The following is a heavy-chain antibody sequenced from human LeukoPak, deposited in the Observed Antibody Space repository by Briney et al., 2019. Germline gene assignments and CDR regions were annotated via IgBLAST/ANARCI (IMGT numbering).Heavy chain of an antibody. Sequence: GGSLRLSCAASGFTFSSYWMHWVRQVPGKGLVWVARINEHGSITDYADSVKDRFTVSRDNAWNTLYLQMNSLRAEDTAVYYCTRDVAGSGSLWGQGTLITVSS. CDR1: GFTFSSYW. D-gene: IGHD3-10*01. CDR3: TRDVAGSGSL. V-gene: IGHV3-74*01. J-gene: IGHJ4*02. CDR2: INEHGSIT.